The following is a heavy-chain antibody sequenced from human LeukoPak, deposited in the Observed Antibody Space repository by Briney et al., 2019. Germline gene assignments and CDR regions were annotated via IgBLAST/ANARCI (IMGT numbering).Heavy chain of an antibody. CDR1: GFTVSSNY. V-gene: IGHV3-66*02. Sequence: GGSLRLSCAASGFTVSSNYRSWVRQAPGKGLEWVSVIYSGGSTYYADSVKGRFTISRDNSKNTLYLQMNSLRAEDTAVYYCARGRYSKDYYYYYMDVWGKGTTVTVSS. CDR3: ARGRYSKDYYYYYMDV. CDR2: IYSGGST. D-gene: IGHD4-11*01. J-gene: IGHJ6*03.